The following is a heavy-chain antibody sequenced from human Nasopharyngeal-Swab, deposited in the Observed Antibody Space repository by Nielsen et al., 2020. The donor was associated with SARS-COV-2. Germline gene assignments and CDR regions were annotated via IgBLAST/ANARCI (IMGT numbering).Heavy chain of an antibody. CDR2: MNPNSGNT. Sequence: WVRQAPGQGLEWMGWMNPNSGNTGYAQKFQGRVTMTRDTSISTAYMELSSLRSEDTAVYYCARGLYSSGFSYYYYGMDVWGKGTTVT. CDR3: ARGLYSSGFSYYYYGMDV. J-gene: IGHJ6*04. V-gene: IGHV1-8*01. D-gene: IGHD6-19*01.